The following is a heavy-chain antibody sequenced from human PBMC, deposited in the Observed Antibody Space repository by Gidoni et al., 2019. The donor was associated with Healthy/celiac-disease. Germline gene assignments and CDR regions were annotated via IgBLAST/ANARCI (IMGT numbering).Heavy chain of an antibody. Sequence: QLQLQESGPGLVKPSETLSLPCTVSGGSISSSSYYWGWIRQPQGKGLEWIGSIYYSGSTYYNPSLKSRVTISVDTSKNQFSLKLSSVTAADTAVYYCARPWCSSTSCRIDYWGQGTLVTVSS. CDR2: IYYSGST. J-gene: IGHJ4*02. CDR1: GGSISSSSYY. CDR3: ARPWCSSTSCRIDY. D-gene: IGHD2-2*01. V-gene: IGHV4-39*01.